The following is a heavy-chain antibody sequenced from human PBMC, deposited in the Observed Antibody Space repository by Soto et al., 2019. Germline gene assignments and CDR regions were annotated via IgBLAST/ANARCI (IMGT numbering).Heavy chain of an antibody. CDR1: GFTFTRSA. J-gene: IGHJ5*02. CDR3: VRDGHCITTSCYGNWFDP. CDR2: IAVGGGYT. V-gene: IGHV1-58*01. Sequence: SVKVSCKASGFTFTRSAFQWVRQARGQRLEWIGWIAVGGGYTNYAQRFQDRVTLTRDMSTATTYMELCCLTSEDTAVYYCVRDGHCITTSCYGNWFDPWGQGTLVTVSS. D-gene: IGHD2-2*01.